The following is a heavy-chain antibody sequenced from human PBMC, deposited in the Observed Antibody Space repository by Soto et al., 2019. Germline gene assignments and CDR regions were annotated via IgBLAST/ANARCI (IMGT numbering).Heavy chain of an antibody. V-gene: IGHV4-39*02. CDR2: IYYSGNS. CDR3: AREGGRYCSGGSCQVDY. J-gene: IGHJ4*02. CDR1: GGSITSSSYY. D-gene: IGHD2-15*01. Sequence: QLQLQESGPGLVKPSETLSLTCTVSGGSITSSSYYWGWIRQPPGKGLEWIGGIYYSGNSYYTPSVESRVTISVGTSTNQFCLKLSSVTAADTAVDYCAREGGRYCSGGSCQVDYWGQGTLVTVSS.